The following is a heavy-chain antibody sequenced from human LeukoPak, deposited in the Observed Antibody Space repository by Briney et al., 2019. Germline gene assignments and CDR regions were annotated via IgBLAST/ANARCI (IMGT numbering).Heavy chain of an antibody. CDR2: ISGSGGST. Sequence: GGSLRLSCAASGFTFSSYAMSWVRQAPGKGLEWVSAISGSGGSTYYADSVKGRFTISRDDSKNTLYLQMNSLRAEDTAVYYCAKESGYDSSGYYYGDYWGQGTLVTVSS. CDR1: GFTFSSYA. D-gene: IGHD3-22*01. V-gene: IGHV3-23*01. CDR3: AKESGYDSSGYYYGDY. J-gene: IGHJ4*02.